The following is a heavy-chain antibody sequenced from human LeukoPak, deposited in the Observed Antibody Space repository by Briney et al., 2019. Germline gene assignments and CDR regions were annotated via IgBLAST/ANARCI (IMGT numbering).Heavy chain of an antibody. V-gene: IGHV1-69*13. D-gene: IGHD3-10*01. CDR2: IIPIFGTA. J-gene: IGHJ6*02. Sequence: ASVKVSCKASGGTFSSYAISWVRQAPGQGLEWMGGIIPIFGTANYAQKFQGRVTITADESTSTAYMELSSLRSEDTAVYYCARFYGSGSYLIGYYYYGMDVWGQGTTVTVSS. CDR3: ARFYGSGSYLIGYYYYGMDV. CDR1: GGTFSSYA.